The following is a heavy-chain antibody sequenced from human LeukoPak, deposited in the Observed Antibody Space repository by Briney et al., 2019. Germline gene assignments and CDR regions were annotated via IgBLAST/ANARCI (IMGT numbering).Heavy chain of an antibody. CDR1: GYTFTCYY. CDR2: INPNSGGT. Sequence: ASVKVSCKASGYTFTCYYMHWVRQAPGQGLEWMGWINPNSGGTNYAQKFQGRVTMTRDTSISTAYMELRSLRSDDTAVYYCARDTRLNYYDSSGYSSFDYWGQGTLVTVSS. V-gene: IGHV1-2*02. CDR3: ARDTRLNYYDSSGYSSFDY. D-gene: IGHD3-22*01. J-gene: IGHJ4*02.